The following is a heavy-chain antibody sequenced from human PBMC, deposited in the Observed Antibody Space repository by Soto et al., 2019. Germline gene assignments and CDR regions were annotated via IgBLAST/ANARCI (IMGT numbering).Heavy chain of an antibody. CDR1: GHTISSGYY. D-gene: IGHD3-10*01. Sequence: SETLTLTCAVSGHTISSGYYWGFIRQPPGKGLEWIGSFYHSGSTYYNPSLKSRVTISVDTSKNQFSLKLSSVTAAGTAVYYCARGEYYGSGNYFDYWGQGTLVTVSS. V-gene: IGHV4-38-2*01. CDR2: FYHSGST. J-gene: IGHJ4*02. CDR3: ARGEYYGSGNYFDY.